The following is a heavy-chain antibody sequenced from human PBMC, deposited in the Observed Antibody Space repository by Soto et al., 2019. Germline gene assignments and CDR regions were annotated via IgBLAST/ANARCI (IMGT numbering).Heavy chain of an antibody. CDR3: AREFSCPRRGLWLRRGMDV. D-gene: IGHD5-18*01. Sequence: SETLSLTCTVSGGSISSGGYYWSWIRQHPGKGLEWIGYIYYSGSTYYNPSLKSRVTISVDTSKNQFSLKLSSVTAADTAVYYCAREFSCPRRGLWLRRGMDVWGQGTTVTVSS. J-gene: IGHJ6*02. CDR1: GGSISSGGYY. V-gene: IGHV4-31*03. CDR2: IYYSGST.